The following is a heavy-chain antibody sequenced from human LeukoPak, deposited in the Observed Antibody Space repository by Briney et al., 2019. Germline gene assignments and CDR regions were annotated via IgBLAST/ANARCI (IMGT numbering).Heavy chain of an antibody. D-gene: IGHD2-15*01. CDR2: ISGSGGST. CDR3: ARGGLTTPDY. Sequence: GGSLRLSCAASGFTFSNYWMSWVRQAPGKGLEWVSAISGSGGSTYYADSVKGRFTISRDNSKNALYLQMNSLRAEDTAVYYCARGGLTTPDYWGQGTLVTVSS. CDR1: GFTFSNYW. J-gene: IGHJ4*02. V-gene: IGHV3-23*01.